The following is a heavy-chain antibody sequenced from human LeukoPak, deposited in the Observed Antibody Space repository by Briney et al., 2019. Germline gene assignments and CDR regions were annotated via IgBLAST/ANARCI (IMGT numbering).Heavy chain of an antibody. D-gene: IGHD4-17*01. V-gene: IGHV3-74*01. J-gene: IGHJ4*02. CDR2: INGDGSET. Sequence: PGGSLRLSCSASGFTVSSHWMHWVRQAPGKGLVWVARINGDGSETNYAGSVRGRFTISRDNAKSTLYLQMNSLRAEDTAVYYCASGSGDYGDPFDYWGQGTLVTVSS. CDR3: ASGSGDYGDPFDY. CDR1: GFTVSSHW.